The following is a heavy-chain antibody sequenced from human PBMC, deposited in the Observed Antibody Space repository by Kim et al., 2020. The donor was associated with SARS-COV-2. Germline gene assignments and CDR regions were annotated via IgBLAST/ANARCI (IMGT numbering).Heavy chain of an antibody. CDR1: GFTFSSYA. V-gene: IGHV3-30-3*01. J-gene: IGHJ4*02. CDR2: ISYDGSNK. Sequence: VGSLRLSCAASGFTFSSYAMHWVRQAPGKGLEWVAVISYDGSNKYYADSVKGRFTISRDNSKNTLYLQMNSLRAEDTAVYYCARDLGNSWLYYFDYWGPG. CDR3: ARDLGNSWLYYFDY. D-gene: IGHD5-18*01.